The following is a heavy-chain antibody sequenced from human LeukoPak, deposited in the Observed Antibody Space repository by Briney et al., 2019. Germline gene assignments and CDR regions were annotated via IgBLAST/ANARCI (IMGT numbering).Heavy chain of an antibody. CDR1: GGSFSGYY. D-gene: IGHD2-8*01. V-gene: IGHV4-34*01. CDR2: INHSGST. Sequence: SETLSLTCAVYGGSFSGYYWSWIRQPPGKGLEWIGEINHSGSTNYNPSLKSRVTISVDTSKNQFSLKLSSVTAADTAVYYCARGNDYGDYWGQGTLVTVSS. CDR3: ARGNDYGDY. J-gene: IGHJ4*02.